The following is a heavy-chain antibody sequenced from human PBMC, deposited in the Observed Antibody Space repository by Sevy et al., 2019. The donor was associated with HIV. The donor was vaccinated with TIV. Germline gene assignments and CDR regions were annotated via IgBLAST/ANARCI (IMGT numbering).Heavy chain of an antibody. V-gene: IGHV3-30*18. CDR1: GFNFQTFG. Sequence: GGFLRLSCSALGFNFQTFGMHWIRQAPGKGPEWVAVISSDGINHNYAASVKGRFTIYRDNSKSQLSLQMNSLTPNDTAVYFCTKESLRGTYIRGDFDHWGQGTLVTVSS. J-gene: IGHJ4*02. D-gene: IGHD3-10*02. CDR2: ISSDGINH. CDR3: TKESLRGTYIRGDFDH.